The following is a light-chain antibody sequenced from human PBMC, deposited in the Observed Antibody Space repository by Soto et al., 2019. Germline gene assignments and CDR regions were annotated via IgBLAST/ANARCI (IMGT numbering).Light chain of an antibody. CDR2: GAS. CDR1: QSVSSSY. V-gene: IGKV3-20*01. J-gene: IGKJ1*01. CDR3: QQYGSSPQT. Sequence: EIVLTQSPGTLSIYPGERATLSCRASQSVSSSYLAWYQQKPGQAPRLLIYGASSRATGIPDRFSGSGSGTGFTLTISRLEPEDLAVYYCQQYGSSPQTFGQGTKV.